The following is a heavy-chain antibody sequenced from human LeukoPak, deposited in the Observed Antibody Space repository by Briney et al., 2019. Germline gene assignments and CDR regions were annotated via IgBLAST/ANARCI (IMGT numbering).Heavy chain of an antibody. Sequence: ASVKVSCKASGYTFTSYGISWVRQAPGQGLEWMGWISAYNGNTNYAQKLQGRVTMTTDTSTSTAYMELRSLRSDDTAVYYCARASFGKYYGDSLYYFDYWGQGTLVTVSS. V-gene: IGHV1-18*01. D-gene: IGHD4-17*01. CDR1: GYTFTSYG. CDR3: ARASFGKYYGDSLYYFDY. CDR2: ISAYNGNT. J-gene: IGHJ4*02.